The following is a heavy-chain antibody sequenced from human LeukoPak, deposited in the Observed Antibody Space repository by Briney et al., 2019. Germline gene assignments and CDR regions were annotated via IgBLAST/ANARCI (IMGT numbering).Heavy chain of an antibody. Sequence: SETLSLTCIVSVGSPSSYYWSWLRQPPGKGLEWIGYVYYSGSTNYNPSLKSRVIISVDTSKNHFSLKLSSVSATGTAVYYCARAHGRGAVAAYLDYWGQGTLVTVSS. V-gene: IGHV4-59*08. J-gene: IGHJ4*02. D-gene: IGHD6-19*01. CDR1: VGSPSSYY. CDR2: VYYSGST. CDR3: ARAHGRGAVAAYLDY.